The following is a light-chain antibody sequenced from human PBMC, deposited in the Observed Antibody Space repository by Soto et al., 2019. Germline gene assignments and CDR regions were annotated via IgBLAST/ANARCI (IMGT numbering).Light chain of an antibody. J-gene: IGLJ7*01. Sequence: QSVLTQPPSASGSPGQSVTISCTGTSSDVGGYNYVSWYQQHPGKAPKLLIYLVTKRPSGVPDRFSGSKSGNTASLTIIGLQSEDEADYYCSSHTTTNTWLFGGGTQLTVL. CDR1: SSDVGGYNY. CDR3: SSHTTTNTWL. CDR2: LVT. V-gene: IGLV2-8*01.